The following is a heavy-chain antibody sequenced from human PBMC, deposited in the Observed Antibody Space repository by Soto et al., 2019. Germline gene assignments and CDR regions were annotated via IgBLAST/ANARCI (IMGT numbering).Heavy chain of an antibody. Sequence: SETLSLTCTVSGGSISRGDYYWSWIRQPPGKGLEWIGNIYYSGSTYYNPSLKSRVTISIDTSKNQFSLKLSSVTAADTAVYYCASRKSSPYFDYWGQGTLVTVSS. CDR1: GGSISRGDYY. CDR3: ASRKSSPYFDY. D-gene: IGHD3-10*01. J-gene: IGHJ4*02. V-gene: IGHV4-30-4*01. CDR2: IYYSGST.